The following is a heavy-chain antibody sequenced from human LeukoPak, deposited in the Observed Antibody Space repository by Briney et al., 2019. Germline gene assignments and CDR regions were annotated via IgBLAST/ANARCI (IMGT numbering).Heavy chain of an antibody. Sequence: SQTLSLTCAISGDSVSSNTAVWNWIRQSPSRGLEWLGRTYYESRWYNDYAASVKRRIIFNPDTSKNQISLQLNSVTPEDTAVYYCARDRRRGYSYGYYFDSWGQGTLVTVSS. CDR3: ARDRRRGYSYGYYFDS. V-gene: IGHV6-1*01. CDR2: TYYESRWYN. D-gene: IGHD5-18*01. CDR1: GDSVSSNTAV. J-gene: IGHJ4*02.